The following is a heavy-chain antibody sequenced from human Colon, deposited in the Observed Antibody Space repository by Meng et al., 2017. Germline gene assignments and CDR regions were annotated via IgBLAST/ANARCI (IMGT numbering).Heavy chain of an antibody. CDR3: ARKYHDYVWGTYQRWYFDL. D-gene: IGHD3-16*01. V-gene: IGHV1-3*01. CDR1: GYTFTGYA. CDR2: INAGNGNT. J-gene: IGHJ2*01. Sequence: QVHLVQSGAEVKKPGASLKVSCKASGYTFTGYAMHWVRQAPGQRLEWMGWINAGNGNTKYSQKFQGRVTITRDTSASTAYMELSSLRSEDTAVYYCARKYHDYVWGTYQRWYFDLWGRGTLVTVSS.